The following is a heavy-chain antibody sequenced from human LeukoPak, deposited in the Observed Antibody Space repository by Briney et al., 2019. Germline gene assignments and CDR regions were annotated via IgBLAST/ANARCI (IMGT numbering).Heavy chain of an antibody. CDR3: VRAGIQLWYNWFDH. Sequence: SETLSLTCTVSGGSISSYSLSWIRQPPGKGLEWVGYIYYSGSTNYNPSLKSRVTISVNMSKNQSSLTLSSVTAAERAVYSCVRAGIQLWYNWFDHWGQGTLVTVSS. D-gene: IGHD5-18*01. V-gene: IGHV4-59*01. CDR1: GGSISSYS. J-gene: IGHJ5*02. CDR2: IYYSGST.